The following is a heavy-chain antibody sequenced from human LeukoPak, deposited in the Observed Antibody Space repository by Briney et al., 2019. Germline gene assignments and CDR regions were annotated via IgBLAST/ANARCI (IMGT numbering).Heavy chain of an antibody. CDR2: ISSSVSTI. CDR1: GFTFSDYY. CDR3: ARDGPNQRWLQPDAFDI. Sequence: GGSLRLSCAASGFTFSDYYMSWIRQAPGKGLEWVSYISSSVSTIYYADSVKGRFTISRDNAKNSLYLQMNSLRAEDTAVYYCARDGPNQRWLQPDAFDIWGQGTMVTVSS. D-gene: IGHD5-24*01. V-gene: IGHV3-11*01. J-gene: IGHJ3*02.